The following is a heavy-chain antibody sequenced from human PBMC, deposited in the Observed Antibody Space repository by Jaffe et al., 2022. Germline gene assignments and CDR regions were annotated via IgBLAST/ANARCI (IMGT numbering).Heavy chain of an antibody. D-gene: IGHD3-16*02. V-gene: IGHV3-74*01. CDR1: GFTFSSYW. Sequence: EVQLVESGGGLVQPGGSLRLSCAASGFTFSSYWMHWVRQAPGKGLVWVSRINSDGSSTSYADSVKGRFTISRDNAKNTLYLQMNSLRAEDTAVYYCARPYYDFWGLHLGELSLYMTAFDAFDIWGQGTMVTVSS. CDR2: INSDGSST. CDR3: ARPYYDFWGLHLGELSLYMTAFDAFDI. J-gene: IGHJ3*02.